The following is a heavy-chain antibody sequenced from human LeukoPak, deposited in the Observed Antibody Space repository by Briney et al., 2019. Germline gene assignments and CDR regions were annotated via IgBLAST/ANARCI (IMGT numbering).Heavy chain of an antibody. Sequence: GGSLRLSCAGSGFTFSSYEMNWVRQAPGKGLEWLSYISSSGDTIYYADSVKGRFTVSRDNAKTSVYLQMNGLRAEDTAVYYCARSDDDLRNAFDIWGRGTMVAVSS. J-gene: IGHJ3*02. V-gene: IGHV3-48*03. CDR3: ARSDDDLRNAFDI. D-gene: IGHD2-21*01. CDR1: GFTFSSYE. CDR2: ISSSGDTI.